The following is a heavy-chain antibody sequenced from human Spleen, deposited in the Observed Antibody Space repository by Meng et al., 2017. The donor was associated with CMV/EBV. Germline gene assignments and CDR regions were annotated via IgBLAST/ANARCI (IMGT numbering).Heavy chain of an antibody. CDR1: GYTFTGYG. CDR3: ARLFYYDSGGYSFDY. V-gene: IGHV1-18*01. D-gene: IGHD3-22*01. Sequence: FGYTFTGYGIAWVRQAPGQGLEWMGWISAYNGDTNYAQKLQGRVTMTTETSTSTAYMELRSLRSDDTAVYYCARLFYYDSGGYSFDYWGQGTLVTVSS. CDR2: ISAYNGDT. J-gene: IGHJ4*02.